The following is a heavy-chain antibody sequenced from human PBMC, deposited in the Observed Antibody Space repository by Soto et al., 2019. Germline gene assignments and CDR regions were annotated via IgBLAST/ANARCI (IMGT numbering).Heavy chain of an antibody. CDR3: AKEYLSIEGRYYGMDV. J-gene: IGHJ6*02. CDR1: GFTFSSYG. D-gene: IGHD2-15*01. V-gene: IGHV3-30*18. Sequence: GGSLRLSCAASGFTFSSYGMHWVRQAPGKGLEWVAVISYDGSNKYYADSVKGRFTISRDNSKNTLYLQMNSLRAEDTAVYYCAKEYLSIEGRYYGMDVWGQGTTVTVSS. CDR2: ISYDGSNK.